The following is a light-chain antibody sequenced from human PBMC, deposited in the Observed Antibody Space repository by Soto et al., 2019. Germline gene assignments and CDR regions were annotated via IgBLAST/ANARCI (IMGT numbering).Light chain of an antibody. CDR2: DAS. CDR1: QSLSTY. CDR3: QQRSNWPPLT. J-gene: IGKJ4*01. V-gene: IGKV3-11*01. Sequence: EIVLTQSPATPSLSPGERATLACRASQSLSTYLAWYQQKPGQPPRLLIYDASNRSTALPARFSSSGSGTDFTLTISGLEPVDSAVYFCQQRSNWPPLTFGGGTKVEIK.